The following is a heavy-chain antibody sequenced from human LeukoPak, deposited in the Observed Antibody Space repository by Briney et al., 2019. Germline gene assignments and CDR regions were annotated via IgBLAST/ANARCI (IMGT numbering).Heavy chain of an antibody. V-gene: IGHV1-69*13. J-gene: IGHJ4*02. D-gene: IGHD3-22*01. Sequence: GASVKVSCKASGGTFSSYAISWVRQAPGQGLEWMGGIIPIFGTANYAQKFRGRVTITADESTSTAYMELSSLRSEDTAVYYCARDYYYDSSGYLGGVFDYWGQGTLVTVSS. CDR2: IIPIFGTA. CDR3: ARDYYYDSSGYLGGVFDY. CDR1: GGTFSSYA.